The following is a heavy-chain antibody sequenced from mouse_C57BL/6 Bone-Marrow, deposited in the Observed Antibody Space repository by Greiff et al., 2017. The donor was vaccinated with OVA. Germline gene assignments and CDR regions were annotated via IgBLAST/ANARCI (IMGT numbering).Heavy chain of an antibody. D-gene: IGHD1-3*01. CDR1: GFTFSSYA. J-gene: IGHJ2*01. Sequence: EVQRVESGGGLVKPGGSLKLSCAASGFTFSSYAMSWVRQTPEKRLEWVATISDGGSYTYYPDNVKGRFTISRDNAKNNLYLQMSHLKSEDTAMYYCARDRGVGGGCDYWGQGTTLTVSS. V-gene: IGHV5-4*01. CDR2: ISDGGSYT. CDR3: ARDRGVGGGCDY.